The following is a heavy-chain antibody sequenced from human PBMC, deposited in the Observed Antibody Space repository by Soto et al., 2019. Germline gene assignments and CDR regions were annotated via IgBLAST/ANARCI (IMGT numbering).Heavy chain of an antibody. Sequence: QLQLQESGPGLVKPSETLSLTCSVSGGSISSTSDYWGWIRQPPGKGLEWIGSIHYRGSTFYNPSLKSRVTMSVDTSKNQFSLHLSSVTAADTAVYYCARHPALDAWGQGTLVTVSS. CDR1: GGSISSTSDY. V-gene: IGHV4-39*01. CDR2: IHYRGST. J-gene: IGHJ5*02. CDR3: ARHPALDA.